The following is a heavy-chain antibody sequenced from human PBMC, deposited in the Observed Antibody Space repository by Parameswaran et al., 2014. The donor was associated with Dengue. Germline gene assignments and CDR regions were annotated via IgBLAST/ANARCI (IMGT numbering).Heavy chain of an antibody. V-gene: IGHV1-69*01. CDR2: IIPIFGAA. D-gene: IGHD6-19*01. J-gene: IGHJ4*02. Sequence: WVRQAPGQGLEWMGGIIPIFGAANYAQRFQDRVTITADEATKTAYMELSSLRSDDTAVYYCARELHYSSATWGQGSLVTVSS. CDR3: ARELHYSSAT.